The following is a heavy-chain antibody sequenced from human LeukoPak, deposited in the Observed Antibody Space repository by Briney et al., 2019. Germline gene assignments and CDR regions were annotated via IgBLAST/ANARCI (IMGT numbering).Heavy chain of an antibody. CDR1: GGSISSYY. Sequence: SETLSLTCTLSGGSISSYYWSWIRQPPGKGREGIGYIYYSWSRNYNPSIKSRVTISVDTSKNQFSLKLSSVTAADTAVYYCARGAAVAVFDYWGQGTLVTVFS. J-gene: IGHJ4*02. CDR2: IYYSWSR. D-gene: IGHD6-19*01. CDR3: ARGAAVAVFDY. V-gene: IGHV4-59*01.